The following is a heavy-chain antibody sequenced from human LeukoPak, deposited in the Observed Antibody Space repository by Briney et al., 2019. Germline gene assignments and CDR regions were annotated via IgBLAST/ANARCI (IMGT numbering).Heavy chain of an antibody. V-gene: IGHV3-11*05. CDR3: ARDLAYDGTGG. CDR2: ISSSSSYT. D-gene: IGHD3-22*01. J-gene: IGHJ4*02. Sequence: RGSLRLSCAASGFTFSDYYMSWIRQAPGKGLEWVSYISSSSSYTNYADAVKGRFAISRDNAKNSLYLQMNSLRAEDTAVYYCARDLAYDGTGGWGQGTLVPAS. CDR1: GFTFSDYY.